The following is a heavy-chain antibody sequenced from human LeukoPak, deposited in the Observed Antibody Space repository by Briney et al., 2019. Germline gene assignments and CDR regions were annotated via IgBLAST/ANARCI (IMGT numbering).Heavy chain of an antibody. CDR1: GGTFSSYA. CDR2: TIPVFGTA. D-gene: IGHD6-19*01. Sequence: SVKVSCKASGGTFSSYAISWVRQAPGQGLEWMGGTIPVFGTAIYAQKFQGRVTITADESTSTAYMELSTLRSEDTAVYYCARVGSDSSGWRRFDYWGQGTLVTVSS. J-gene: IGHJ4*02. CDR3: ARVGSDSSGWRRFDY. V-gene: IGHV1-69*13.